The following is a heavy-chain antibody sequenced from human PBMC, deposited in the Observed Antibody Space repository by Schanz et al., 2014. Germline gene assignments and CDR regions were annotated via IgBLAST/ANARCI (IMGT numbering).Heavy chain of an antibody. J-gene: IGHJ4*02. Sequence: VQLVESGGGVVQPGRSLRLSCAASGFTFSSYAMSWVRQAPGKGLEWVSALSGSGGSTYYADSVKGRFTISRDNSKNTLYLQMNSLRAEDTAIYYCAKHVHYDVLTGTRNWGQGTLVTVSS. CDR3: AKHVHYDVLTGTRN. CDR1: GFTFSSYA. CDR2: LSGSGGST. V-gene: IGHV3-23*04. D-gene: IGHD3-9*01.